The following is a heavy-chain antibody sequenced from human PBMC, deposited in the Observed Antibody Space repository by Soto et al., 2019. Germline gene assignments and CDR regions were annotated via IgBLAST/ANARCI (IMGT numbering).Heavy chain of an antibody. CDR3: TKTQEGRSLTFDY. Sequence: QVELVESGGGVVQHGRSLRLSCAASGFTFSSYGMHWVRQDPGKGLEWVAVISYDGSDTYYADSVKGRFTISRDNSKNTLYLQMNSLRAEDTAVYYCTKTQEGRSLTFDYWGLGTLVTVSS. CDR1: GFTFSSYG. V-gene: IGHV3-30*18. CDR2: ISYDGSDT. J-gene: IGHJ4*02.